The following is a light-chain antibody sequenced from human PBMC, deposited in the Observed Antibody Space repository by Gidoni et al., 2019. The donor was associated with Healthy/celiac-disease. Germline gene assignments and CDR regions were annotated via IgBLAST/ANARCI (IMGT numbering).Light chain of an antibody. V-gene: IGKV3-11*01. CDR1: QSVSSY. CDR3: QQRSNWPPIFT. Sequence: EFVLPQPQATLSLSPGERATLSCRASQSVSSYLAWYQQKPGQAPRLLIYDASNRATGIPARFSGSGSGTDFTLTISSLEPEDFAVYYCQQRSNWPPIFTFGPGTKVDIK. J-gene: IGKJ3*01. CDR2: DAS.